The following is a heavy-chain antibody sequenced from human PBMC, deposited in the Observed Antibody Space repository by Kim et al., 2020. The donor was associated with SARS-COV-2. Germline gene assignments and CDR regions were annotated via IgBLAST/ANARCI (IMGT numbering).Heavy chain of an antibody. V-gene: IGHV4-34*01. J-gene: IGHJ3*02. CDR1: GGSFSGYY. D-gene: IGHD2-2*02. CDR2: INHSGST. CDR3: ARNPYGQIVVVPAAINAFDI. Sequence: SETLSLTCAVYGGSFSGYYWSWIRQPPGKGLEWIGEINHSGSTNYNPSLKSRVTISVDTSKNQFSLKLSSVTAADTAVYYCARNPYGQIVVVPAAINAFDIWGQGTMVTVSS.